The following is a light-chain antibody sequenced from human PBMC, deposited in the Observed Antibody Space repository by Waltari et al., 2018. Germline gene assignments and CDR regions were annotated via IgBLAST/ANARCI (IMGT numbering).Light chain of an antibody. Sequence: EIVLTQSPGTLSLSPGERATLSCRASQSVSSGYLAWYQQEPGQAPRLLIYGESNRAAGIPARFSGGGSGTDFTLTISRLEPEDFAVYYCQHYRSSPPPFGQGTNVEIK. CDR1: QSVSSGY. V-gene: IGKV3-20*01. J-gene: IGKJ1*01. CDR2: GES. CDR3: QHYRSSPPP.